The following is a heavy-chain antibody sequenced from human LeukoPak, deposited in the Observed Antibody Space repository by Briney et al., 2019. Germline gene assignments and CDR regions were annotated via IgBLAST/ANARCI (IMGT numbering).Heavy chain of an antibody. CDR3: ARKVMVRGVIIFDY. CDR2: ISYRGTT. CDR1: GGSISSSSYY. J-gene: IGHJ4*02. V-gene: IGHV4-39*07. D-gene: IGHD3-10*01. Sequence: SETLSLTCTVSGGSISSSSYYWGWIRQPPGKGLEWIGSISYRGTTFYNPSLKSRVTISVDTSKNQFSLKLSSVTAADTAVYYCARKVMVRGVIIFDYWGQGTLVTVSS.